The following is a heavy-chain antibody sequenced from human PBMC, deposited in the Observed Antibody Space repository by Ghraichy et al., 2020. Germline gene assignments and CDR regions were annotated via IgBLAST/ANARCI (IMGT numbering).Heavy chain of an antibody. CDR1: GGSFSSYA. V-gene: IGHV1-69*04. J-gene: IGHJ6*03. Sequence: SVKVSCKASGGSFSSYAISWVRQAPGQGLEWMGRIIPILGIASYAQKFQGRVTITADKSTSTAYMELSSLRSEDTAVYYCARGYCSGGSCYDNYYYYMDVWGKGTTVTVSS. D-gene: IGHD2-15*01. CDR2: IIPILGIA. CDR3: ARGYCSGGSCYDNYYYYMDV.